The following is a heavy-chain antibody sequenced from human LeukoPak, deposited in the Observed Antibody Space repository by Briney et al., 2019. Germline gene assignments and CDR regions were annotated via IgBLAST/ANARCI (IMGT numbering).Heavy chain of an antibody. V-gene: IGHV3-30-3*01. CDR3: ARGWRELPPHHWYSDL. CDR1: RFTFGSYA. CDR2: ISYDGSNK. D-gene: IGHD1-26*01. Sequence: AGGSLRLSCAASRFTFGSYAMHWVRQAPGKGLEWVAVISYDGSNKYYADSVKGKGRFTISRDNSKNTLYLQMNSLRAEDTAVYYCARGWRELPPHHWYSDLWGRGTLVTVSS. J-gene: IGHJ2*01.